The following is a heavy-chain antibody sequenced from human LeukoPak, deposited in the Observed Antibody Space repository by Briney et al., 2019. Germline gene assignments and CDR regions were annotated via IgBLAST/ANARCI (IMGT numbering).Heavy chain of an antibody. D-gene: IGHD1-26*01. CDR3: ARGGYSGSYYNWFDP. V-gene: IGHV1-69*05. CDR1: GGTFSSYA. J-gene: IGHJ5*02. CDR2: IIPIFGTA. Sequence: SVKVSCKASGGTFSSYAISWVRQAPGQGLEWMGGIIPIFGTANYAQKSQGRVTITTDESTSTAYMELSSLRSEDTAVYYCARGGYSGSYYNWFDPWGQGTLVTVSS.